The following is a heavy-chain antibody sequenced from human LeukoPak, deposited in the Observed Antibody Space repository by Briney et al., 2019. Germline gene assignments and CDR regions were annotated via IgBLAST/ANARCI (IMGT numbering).Heavy chain of an antibody. CDR1: GYTFTSYD. V-gene: IGHV1-8*03. CDR2: MNPNSGNT. CDR3: ARFAGARRSASRGIVGAKRNWFDP. Sequence: ASVKVSCKASGYTFTSYDINWVRQATGQGLEWMGWMNPNSGNTGYAQKFQGRVTITRNTSISTAYMELSSLRSEDTAVYYCARFAGARRSASRGIVGAKRNWFDPWGQGTLVTVSS. J-gene: IGHJ5*02. D-gene: IGHD1-26*01.